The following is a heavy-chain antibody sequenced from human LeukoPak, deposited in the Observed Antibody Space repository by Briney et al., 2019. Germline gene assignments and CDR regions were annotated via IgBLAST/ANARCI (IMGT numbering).Heavy chain of an antibody. V-gene: IGHV3-30*04. CDR3: ARPSPADLNAFDI. D-gene: IGHD2-2*01. CDR2: ISYDGSTK. J-gene: IGHJ3*02. CDR1: GFTFSGYA. Sequence: GGSLRLSCAASGFTFSGYAMHWVRQAPGKGLEWVAVISYDGSTKNYADSVKGRFTISRDNSKNTLYLQMNNLRTEDAAVYYCARPSPADLNAFDIWGQGTMVTVSS.